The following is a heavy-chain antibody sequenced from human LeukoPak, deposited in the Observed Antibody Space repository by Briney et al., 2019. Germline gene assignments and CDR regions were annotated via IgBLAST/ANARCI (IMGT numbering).Heavy chain of an antibody. CDR1: GYSFTSYW. V-gene: IGHV5-51*01. J-gene: IGHJ6*02. CDR2: IYPGDSDT. D-gene: IGHD3-10*01. CDR3: AASYGSGSYYNSYYYYYGMDV. Sequence: GESLKISCKGSGYSFTSYWIGWVRQMPGEGLEWMGIIYPGDSDTRYSPSFQGQVTISADKSISTAYLQWSSLKASDTAMYYCAASYGSGSYYNSYYYYYGMDVWGQGTTVTVSS.